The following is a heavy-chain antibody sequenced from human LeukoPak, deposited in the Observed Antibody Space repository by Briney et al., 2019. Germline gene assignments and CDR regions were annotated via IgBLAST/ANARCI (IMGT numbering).Heavy chain of an antibody. CDR2: ISSSSSYI. Sequence: GGSMRLARAAYGFTFGSYSMNWDRQVQGKVLEWVSSISSSSSYIYYADSVKGRFTISRDNAKNSLYLQMNSLRAEDTAVYYCARDRAAAGLPWGQGTLVTVSS. CDR3: ARDRAAAGLP. J-gene: IGHJ5*02. V-gene: IGHV3-21*01. D-gene: IGHD6-13*01. CDR1: GFTFGSYS.